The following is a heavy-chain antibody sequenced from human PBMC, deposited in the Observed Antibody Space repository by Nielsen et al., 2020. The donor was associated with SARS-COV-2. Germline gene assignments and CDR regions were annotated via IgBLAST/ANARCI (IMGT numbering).Heavy chain of an antibody. Sequence: ASVKVSCKASGYTFAIYGISWVRQAPGQGLEWMGWISAYNGNTNYAQKLQGRVTMTTDTSTSTAYMELSSLRSEDTAVYYCARDSSGWYRYDAFDIWGQGTMVTVSS. J-gene: IGHJ3*02. CDR2: ISAYNGNT. CDR1: GYTFAIYG. CDR3: ARDSSGWYRYDAFDI. D-gene: IGHD6-19*01. V-gene: IGHV1-18*01.